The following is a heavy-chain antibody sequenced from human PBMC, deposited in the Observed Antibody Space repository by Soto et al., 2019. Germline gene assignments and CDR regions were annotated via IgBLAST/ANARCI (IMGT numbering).Heavy chain of an antibody. V-gene: IGHV3-23*01. CDR2: ISGSGGST. J-gene: IGHJ4*02. D-gene: IGHD4-17*01. Sequence: EVQLLESGGGLVQPGGSLRLSCAASGFTFSSYAMSWVRQAPGKGLEWVSAISGSGGSTYYADSVKGRFTISRDNSKNALYLEINSPIAMGTAVYYCAKVPLGEYSDFDYWGQGTLVTVSS. CDR3: AKVPLGEYSDFDY. CDR1: GFTFSSYA.